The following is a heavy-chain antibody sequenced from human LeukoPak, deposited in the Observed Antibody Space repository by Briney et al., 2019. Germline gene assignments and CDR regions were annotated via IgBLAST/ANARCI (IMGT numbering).Heavy chain of an antibody. CDR2: INPNSAGT. J-gene: IGHJ6*03. D-gene: IGHD6-19*01. Sequence: ASVKVSCKASGYTFTGYYIHWVRQAPGQGLEYMGWINPNSAGTNYAQKFQGRVTMTRDTSISTAYMGLSRLRSDDTAVYYCARDLYQWLPSTRPRDYYYYMDVWGEGTTVTVSS. CDR3: ARDLYQWLPSTRPRDYYYYMDV. CDR1: GYTFTGYY. V-gene: IGHV1-2*02.